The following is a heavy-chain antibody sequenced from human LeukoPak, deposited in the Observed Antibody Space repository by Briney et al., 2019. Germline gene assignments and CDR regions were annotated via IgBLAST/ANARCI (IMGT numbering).Heavy chain of an antibody. CDR2: INPSGGGT. CDR1: GYTFTSYY. Sequence: GASVKVSCKASGYTFTSYYMHWVRQAPGQGLEWMGIINPSGGGTTYAQKFQGRVTMTRDMSTSTVYMELISLRSEDTAVYYCARVRWELMYNWFDPWGQGTLVTVSS. CDR3: ARVRWELMYNWFDP. V-gene: IGHV1-46*01. D-gene: IGHD1-26*01. J-gene: IGHJ5*02.